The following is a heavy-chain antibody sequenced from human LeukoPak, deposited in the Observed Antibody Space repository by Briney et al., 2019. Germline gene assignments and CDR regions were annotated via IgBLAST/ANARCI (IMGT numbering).Heavy chain of an antibody. J-gene: IGHJ4*02. Sequence: GGSLRLSCAASGFTFSNYWLNWVRQAPGKGLEWVANIKEDGSEKYYVDSVKGRFTISRDNAKNSLFLQMNSLRAEDTAVYYCARTLRGGGALDYWGQGTQVTISS. CDR3: ARTLRGGGALDY. CDR2: IKEDGSEK. D-gene: IGHD3-16*01. CDR1: GFTFSNYW. V-gene: IGHV3-7*03.